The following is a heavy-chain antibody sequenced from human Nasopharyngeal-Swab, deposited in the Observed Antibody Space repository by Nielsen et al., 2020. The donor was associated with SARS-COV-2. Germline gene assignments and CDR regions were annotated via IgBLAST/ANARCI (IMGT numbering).Heavy chain of an antibody. CDR2: IYSGGSTT. Sequence: GGSLRLSCAASGFTVSSNFMSWVRQAPGKGLEWVSIIYSGGSTTYYADSVKGRFTISRDNSKNTLYLQMNSLRVEDTAVYYCARHGIALAGKYYFDYWGQGTLVNGSS. V-gene: IGHV3-53*01. D-gene: IGHD6-19*01. CDR3: ARHGIALAGKYYFDY. CDR1: GFTVSSNF. J-gene: IGHJ4*02.